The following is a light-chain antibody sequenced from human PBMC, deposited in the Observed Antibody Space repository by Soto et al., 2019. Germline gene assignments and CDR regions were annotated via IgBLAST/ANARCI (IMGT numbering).Light chain of an antibody. V-gene: IGKV3-15*01. CDR1: QSVSSN. J-gene: IGKJ5*01. Sequence: EIVLPQSPATLSVSPGERATLSCRASQSVSSNLAWYQQRPGQAPRLLIYGASTRATGIPARFSGSGSGTEFTLTITSLQSEDFALYHCQQYHIWPPITFGQGTRLENK. CDR3: QQYHIWPPIT. CDR2: GAS.